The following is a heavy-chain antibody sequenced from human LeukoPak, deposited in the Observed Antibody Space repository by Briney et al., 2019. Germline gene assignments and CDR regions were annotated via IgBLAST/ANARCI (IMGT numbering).Heavy chain of an antibody. CDR2: ISSSSSYI. D-gene: IGHD3-10*01. CDR1: GFTFSSYS. J-gene: IGHJ6*02. Sequence: PGGSLRLSCAASGFTFSSYSMNWVRQAPGKGLEWVSSISSSSSYIYYADSVKGRFTISRDNAKNSLYLQMNSLRAEDTAVYYCARDIYTMVRGNYYYGMDVWGQGTTVTVSS. V-gene: IGHV3-21*01. CDR3: ARDIYTMVRGNYYYGMDV.